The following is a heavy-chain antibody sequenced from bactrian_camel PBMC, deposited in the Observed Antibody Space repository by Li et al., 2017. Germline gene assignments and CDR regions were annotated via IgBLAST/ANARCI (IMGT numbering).Heavy chain of an antibody. CDR1: GYTFTGYC. J-gene: IGHJ4*01. CDR2: IYGGIRT. V-gene: IGHV3S6*01. D-gene: IGHD2*01. Sequence: VQLVESGGGLVQPGGSLRLSCTSSGYTFTGYCMAWFRQAPGKEREGVAAIYGGIRTYHADSVKGRFTISRDGAKNTLFLTMNSLKPEDTATYICTTSCDGVGVEGRGTQVTVS.